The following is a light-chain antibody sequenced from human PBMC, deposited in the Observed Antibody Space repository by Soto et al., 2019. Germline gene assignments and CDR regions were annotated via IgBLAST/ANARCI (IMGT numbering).Light chain of an antibody. CDR2: GAS. CDR1: QSVSSN. CDR3: QQYNNWPKT. V-gene: IGKV3-15*01. Sequence: EIVMTQSPDTLSLSPGEGATLSCRASQSVSSNLAWYQQKPGQAPRLLIYGASTRATGIPARFSGSGSGTEFTLTISSLQSEDFAVYYCQQYNNWPKTFGQGTKVDIK. J-gene: IGKJ1*01.